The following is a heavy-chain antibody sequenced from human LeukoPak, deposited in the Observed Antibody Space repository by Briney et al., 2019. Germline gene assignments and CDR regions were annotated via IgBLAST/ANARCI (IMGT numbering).Heavy chain of an antibody. V-gene: IGHV1-3*01. CDR1: GYTFTRCA. D-gene: IGHD6-19*01. CDR2: IHADSGNT. Sequence: ASVKDSCKTSGYTFTRCAVYWVRQAPGQRLEWMGWIHADSGNTKYSQKLQGRVTIARDTSASTIYMELSSLRFEDTAVYFCTIGLAGDWDAFDIWGLGTMVTVSS. J-gene: IGHJ3*02. CDR3: TIGLAGDWDAFDI.